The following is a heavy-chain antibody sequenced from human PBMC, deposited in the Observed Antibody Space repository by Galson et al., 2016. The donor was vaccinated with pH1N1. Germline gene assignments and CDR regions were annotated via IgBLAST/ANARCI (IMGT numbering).Heavy chain of an antibody. CDR2: IYPGDSDT. Sequence: QSGAEVKKPGESLKISCKGSGYSFSSYWIGWVRQLPGKGLEWMGIIYPGDSDTKYSPSFNGQVTISVDKSISTAYLQWSSLKASDSAIYFCARHQSSSDDYFFYNMDVWGQGTTVTVSS. CDR1: GYSFSSYW. V-gene: IGHV5-51*01. CDR3: ARHQSSSDDYFFYNMDV. D-gene: IGHD6-6*01. J-gene: IGHJ6*02.